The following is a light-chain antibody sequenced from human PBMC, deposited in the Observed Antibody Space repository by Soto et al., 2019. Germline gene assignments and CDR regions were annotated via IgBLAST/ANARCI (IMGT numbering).Light chain of an antibody. CDR2: EVT. CDR3: SSYAGSNNYV. CDR1: SSDVGAYNF. J-gene: IGLJ1*01. Sequence: QSVLTQPPSASGSPGQSVTISCTGTSSDVGAYNFVSWYQQHPGNAPKLIIYEVTKRASGVPDRFSGSKSGNTASLTVSGLQAEDEADYYCSSYAGSNNYVFGTGTKLTVL. V-gene: IGLV2-8*01.